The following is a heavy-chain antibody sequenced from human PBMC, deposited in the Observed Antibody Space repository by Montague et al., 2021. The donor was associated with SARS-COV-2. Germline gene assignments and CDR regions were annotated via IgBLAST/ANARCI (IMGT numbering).Heavy chain of an antibody. V-gene: IGHV4-59*08. Sequence: SETLSLTCTVSGGSISSYYWSWIRQPPGKGLEWIGYIYYSGSTNYNPSLKSRVTISVDTSKNQFSLKLSSVTAADTAVYYCARRGPGYCSSTSCQNAFDIWGQGTMVTVSS. J-gene: IGHJ3*02. D-gene: IGHD2-2*01. CDR1: GGSISSYY. CDR2: IYYSGST. CDR3: ARRGPGYCSSTSCQNAFDI.